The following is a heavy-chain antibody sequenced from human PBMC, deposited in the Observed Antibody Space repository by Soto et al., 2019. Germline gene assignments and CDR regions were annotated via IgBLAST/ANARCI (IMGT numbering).Heavy chain of an antibody. Sequence: PGESLKISCKGSGYSFTSYWIAWVRQMPGKGLEWMGIIYPGDSDSRYSPSFQGQVTISADRSISTAYLQWSSLKASDTAVYYCARHFRPGPKTYARITMIRPEFDPWGQGTLVTVSS. CDR2: IYPGDSDS. CDR1: GYSFTSYW. CDR3: ARHFRPGPKTYARITMIRPEFDP. V-gene: IGHV5-51*01. J-gene: IGHJ5*02. D-gene: IGHD3-22*01.